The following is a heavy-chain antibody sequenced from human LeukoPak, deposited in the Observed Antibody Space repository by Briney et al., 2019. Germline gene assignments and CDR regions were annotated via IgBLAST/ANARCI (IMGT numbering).Heavy chain of an antibody. D-gene: IGHD3-10*01. J-gene: IGHJ4*02. CDR1: GFTFRNAW. Sequence: GRSLRLSCAASGFTFRNAWMSWVRQAPGKGLEWVGRIKSKGDGETTDYSAPVKGRFTISRDDSKDTLYLQMNSLKTEDTAVYYCTTDLGLTMIRGVIVNWGQGALLTVSS. V-gene: IGHV3-15*01. CDR3: TTDLGLTMIRGVIVN. CDR2: IKSKGDGETT.